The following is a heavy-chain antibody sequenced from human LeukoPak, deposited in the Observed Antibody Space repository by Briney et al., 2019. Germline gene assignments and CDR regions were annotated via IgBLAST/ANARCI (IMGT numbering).Heavy chain of an antibody. J-gene: IGHJ5*01. CDR2: IYSGGTT. D-gene: IGHD3-16*01. CDR1: KFTFSSFS. CDR3: AKGYRNHLLILLDS. V-gene: IGHV3-23*03. Sequence: GGSLRLSCAASKFTFSSFSMSWVRQAPGKGLEWVSVIYSGGTTYYADSVKGRFTISRDNSKNTLYLQMNSLRAADTAVYYCAKGYRNHLLILLDSWGQGTLVTVSS.